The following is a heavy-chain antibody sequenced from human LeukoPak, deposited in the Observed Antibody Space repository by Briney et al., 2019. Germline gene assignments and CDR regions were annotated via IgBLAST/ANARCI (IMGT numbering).Heavy chain of an antibody. CDR1: GFTFSSYE. CDR3: ARVLRYCSGGNCYSGGLGYMDV. V-gene: IGHV3-48*03. Sequence: GGSLRLSCAASGFTFSSYEMNWVRQAPGKGLEWVSYISSSGSTRYHADSVKGRFTISRDNAKNSLFLQMNSLRAEDTAVYYCARVLRYCSGGNCYSGGLGYMDVWGKGTTVTISS. D-gene: IGHD2-15*01. CDR2: ISSSGSTR. J-gene: IGHJ6*03.